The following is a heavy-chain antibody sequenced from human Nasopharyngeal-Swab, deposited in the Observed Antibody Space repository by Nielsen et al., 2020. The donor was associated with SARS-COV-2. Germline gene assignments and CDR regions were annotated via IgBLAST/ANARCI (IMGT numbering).Heavy chain of an antibody. CDR3: ARDQGSSWYTYYYYYGMDV. Sequence: SLNVSCAASVFTFSSYAMHWVRQAPGKGLEWVAVISYDGSKKYYADSVKGRFTISRDNSKNTLYLQMNSLRAEDTAVYYCARDQGSSWYTYYYYYGMDVWGQGTTVTVSS. V-gene: IGHV3-30-3*01. D-gene: IGHD6-13*01. J-gene: IGHJ6*02. CDR2: ISYDGSKK. CDR1: VFTFSSYA.